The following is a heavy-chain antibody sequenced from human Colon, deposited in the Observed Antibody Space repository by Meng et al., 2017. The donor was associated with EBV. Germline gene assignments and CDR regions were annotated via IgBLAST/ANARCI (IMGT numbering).Heavy chain of an antibody. Sequence: QLQTSGSGLVRPSQTLSITCDVSGDSITSGDYSWTWIRQPPGKGLEWIGYIYHGVNIYYTPSLRSRVTISVAKSRNQFSLKLSSVSAADTAVYYCVRDTRRGGGWFDPWGQGTLVTVSS. CDR2: IYHGVNI. V-gene: IGHV4-30-2*01. D-gene: IGHD3-10*01. CDR1: GDSITSGDYS. CDR3: VRDTRRGGGWFDP. J-gene: IGHJ5*02.